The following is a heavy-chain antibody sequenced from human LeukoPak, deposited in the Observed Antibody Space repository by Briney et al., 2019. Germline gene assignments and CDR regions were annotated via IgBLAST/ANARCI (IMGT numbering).Heavy chain of an antibody. Sequence: GGSLRLSCAASGFTFRNYWMGWVRQAPGKGLEWVANTKPDGSAEYYADSVRGRFTASRDNANNLLYLQMNRLSAEDTAVYYCARDGGLHTNFDYWGQGTLLTVSS. V-gene: IGHV3-7*01. J-gene: IGHJ4*02. D-gene: IGHD2-15*01. CDR1: GFTFRNYW. CDR2: TKPDGSAE. CDR3: ARDGGLHTNFDY.